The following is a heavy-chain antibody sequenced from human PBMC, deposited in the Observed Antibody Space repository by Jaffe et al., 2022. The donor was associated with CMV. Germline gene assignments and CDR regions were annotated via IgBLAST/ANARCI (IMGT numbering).Heavy chain of an antibody. CDR3: AGRGDYYDSSGYSGLHDYYYYGMDV. V-gene: IGHV1-46*01. J-gene: IGHJ6*02. CDR1: GYTFTSYY. D-gene: IGHD3-22*01. Sequence: QVQLVQSGAEVKKPGASVKVSCKASGYTFTSYYMHWVRQAPGQGLEWMGIINPSGGSTSYAQKFQGRVTMTRDTSTSTVYMELSSLRSEDTAVYYCAGRGDYYDSSGYSGLHDYYYYGMDVWGQGTTVTVSS. CDR2: INPSGGST.